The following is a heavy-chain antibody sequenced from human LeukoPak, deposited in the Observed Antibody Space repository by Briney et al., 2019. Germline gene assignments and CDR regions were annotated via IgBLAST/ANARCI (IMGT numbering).Heavy chain of an antibody. J-gene: IGHJ4*02. D-gene: IGHD6-13*01. Sequence: SVKVSCKASGGTFSSYAISWVRQAPGQGLEWMGRIIPILGIANYARKFQGRVTITADKSTSTAYMELSSLRSEDTAVYYCARVPIAIYSSSWHEIDYWGQGTLVTVSS. CDR3: ARVPIAIYSSSWHEIDY. CDR2: IIPILGIA. CDR1: GGTFSSYA. V-gene: IGHV1-69*04.